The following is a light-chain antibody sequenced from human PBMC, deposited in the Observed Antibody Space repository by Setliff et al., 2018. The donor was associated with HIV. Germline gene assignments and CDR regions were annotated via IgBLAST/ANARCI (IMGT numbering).Light chain of an antibody. CDR1: SSDVGNFNY. Sequence: QSALTQPPSASGSPGQSVTISCTGTSSDVGNFNYVSWYQQHPGKAPKLMIYEVSKRPSGVPDHFSGSKSGNTASLTVSGLQPEDDADYYCSSYAGSNKSVFGTGTKVTVL. CDR2: EVS. J-gene: IGLJ1*01. CDR3: SSYAGSNKSV. V-gene: IGLV2-8*01.